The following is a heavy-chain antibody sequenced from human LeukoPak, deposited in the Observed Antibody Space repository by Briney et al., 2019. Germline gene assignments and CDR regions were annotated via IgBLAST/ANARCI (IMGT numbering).Heavy chain of an antibody. V-gene: IGHV3-49*03. Sequence: GGSLRLSCTASGFTFGDYAMSWFRQAPGKGLEWVGFIRSKAYGGTTEYAASVKGRFTISRDDSKSIAYLQMNSLKTEDTAVYYCTRGVDYCSSTGCQTRDDYWGQGTLVTVSS. CDR2: IRSKAYGGTT. CDR3: TRGVDYCSSTGCQTRDDY. CDR1: GFTFGDYA. J-gene: IGHJ4*02. D-gene: IGHD2-2*01.